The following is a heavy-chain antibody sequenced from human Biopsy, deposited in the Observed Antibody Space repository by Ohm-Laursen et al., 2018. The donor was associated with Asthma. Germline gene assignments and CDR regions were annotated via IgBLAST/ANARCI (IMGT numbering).Heavy chain of an antibody. CDR2: ISPIFGST. Sequence: SSVKVSCKASGGMFGNYAISWVRQAPGLGLEWMGGISPIFGSTNYAQKFQGRVTITADESTSTAYMEVTSLRSEDTAIYYCARCQVGYSSGWSLLLKKIYYSGMDVWGQGTAVTVSS. CDR1: GGMFGNYA. V-gene: IGHV1-69*01. D-gene: IGHD6-19*01. J-gene: IGHJ6*02. CDR3: ARCQVGYSSGWSLLLKKIYYSGMDV.